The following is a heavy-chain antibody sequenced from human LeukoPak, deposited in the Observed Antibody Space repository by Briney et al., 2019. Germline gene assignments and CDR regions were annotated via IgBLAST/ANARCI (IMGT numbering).Heavy chain of an antibody. Sequence: SETLSLTCAVYGGSFSGYYWSWIRQPPGKGLEWIGEINHSGSTNYNPSHKSRVTISVDTSKNQFSLKLSSVTAADTAVYYCARWGFWSGFDWGQGTLVTVSS. CDR2: INHSGST. V-gene: IGHV4-34*01. CDR3: ARWGFWSGFD. J-gene: IGHJ4*02. CDR1: GGSFSGYY. D-gene: IGHD3-3*01.